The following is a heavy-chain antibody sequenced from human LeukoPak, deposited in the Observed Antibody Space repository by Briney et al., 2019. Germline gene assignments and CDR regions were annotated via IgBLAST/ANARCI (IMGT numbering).Heavy chain of an antibody. CDR3: ARVSGWVTVGY. D-gene: IGHD6-19*01. J-gene: IGHJ4*02. V-gene: IGHV4-39*07. Sequence: SETLSLTCTVSGGSISSSSYYWGWIRQPPGKGLEWIGSIYYSGSTYYNPSLKSRVTISVDTSKNQFSLKLSSVTAADTAVYYCARVSGWVTVGYWGQGTLVTVSS. CDR2: IYYSGST. CDR1: GGSISSSSYY.